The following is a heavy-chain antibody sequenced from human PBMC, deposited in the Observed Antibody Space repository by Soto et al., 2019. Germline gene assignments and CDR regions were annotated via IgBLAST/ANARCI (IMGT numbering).Heavy chain of an antibody. CDR2: ISGSGGST. CDR1: GFTFSSYA. CDR3: AKDVLGLSGSHRRDY. Sequence: GGSLRLSCAASGFTFSSYAMSWVRQAPGKGLEWVSAISGSGGSTYYADSVKGRFTISRDNSKNTLYLQMNSLRAEDTAVYYCAKDVLGLSGSHRRDYWGQGTLVTVSS. J-gene: IGHJ4*02. D-gene: IGHD1-26*01. V-gene: IGHV3-23*01.